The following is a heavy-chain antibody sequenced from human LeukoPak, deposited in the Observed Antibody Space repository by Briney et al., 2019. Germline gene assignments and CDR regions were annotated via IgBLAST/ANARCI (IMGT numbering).Heavy chain of an antibody. Sequence: ASVKVSCTASGYTFTGYYMHWVRQAPGQGLEWMGRINPNSGGTNYAQKFQGRVTMTRDTSISTAYMELSRLRSDDTAVYYCARAGSLAIFGVEIIDYWGQGTLVTVSS. V-gene: IGHV1-2*06. CDR2: INPNSGGT. D-gene: IGHD3-3*01. CDR3: ARAGSLAIFGVEIIDY. CDR1: GYTFTGYY. J-gene: IGHJ4*02.